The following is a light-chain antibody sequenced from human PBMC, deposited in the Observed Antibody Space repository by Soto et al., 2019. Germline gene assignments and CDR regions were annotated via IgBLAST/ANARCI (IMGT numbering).Light chain of an antibody. CDR1: QGIKNW. Sequence: DIQMTQSPSSVSAFVGDRVTITCRASQGIKNWLAWYQEKPGKAPKLLIYAASNLQSGVPSRFSGSGSGTDYTLTISSLQPEDFATYYCQQANSFPYTFGQGTKLEIK. CDR2: AAS. J-gene: IGKJ2*01. V-gene: IGKV1-12*01. CDR3: QQANSFPYT.